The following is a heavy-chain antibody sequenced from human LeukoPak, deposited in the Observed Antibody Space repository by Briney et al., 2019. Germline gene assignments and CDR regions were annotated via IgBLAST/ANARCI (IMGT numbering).Heavy chain of an antibody. CDR3: ARDKKQQLVRGISSGGFFDP. CDR1: GGSISSGGYY. J-gene: IGHJ5*02. V-gene: IGHV4-30-2*01. CDR2: IYHSGST. Sequence: SETLSLTCTVSGGSISSGGYYWSWIRQPPGKGLEWIGYIYHSGSTYYNPSLKSRVTISVDRSKNQFSLKLSSVTAADTAVYYCARDKKQQLVRGISSGGFFDPWGQGTLVTVSS. D-gene: IGHD6-13*01.